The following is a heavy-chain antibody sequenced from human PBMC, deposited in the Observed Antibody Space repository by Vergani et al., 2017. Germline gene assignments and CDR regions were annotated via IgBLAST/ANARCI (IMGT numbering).Heavy chain of an antibody. V-gene: IGHV4-38-2*02. Sequence: QVQLQESGPGLVRPSETLSLTCTVSAYSISSGFFWGWIRQPPGKGLEWIGSMDYNGLAYYSPSLKSRVTISVDTPKNHFSLKLSSVTAADTAVYYCVRDMTYYDTLIGYAGYYFDSWGQGALVTVS. J-gene: IGHJ4*02. CDR1: AYSISSGFF. D-gene: IGHD3-9*01. CDR2: MDYNGLA. CDR3: VRDMTYYDTLIGYAGYYFDS.